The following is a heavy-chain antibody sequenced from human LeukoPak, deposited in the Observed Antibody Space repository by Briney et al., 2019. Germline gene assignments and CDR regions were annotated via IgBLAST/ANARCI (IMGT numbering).Heavy chain of an antibody. J-gene: IGHJ4*02. Sequence: GGPLRLSCAASGFTFSSYSMSWIRQPPGKGLEWVSAICGSGGSTYYADSVKGRFNISRNNSKNTLYLQMYMPRADETAVYYGANLLHYYDSSGYRHPWDYWGQGTLVTVSS. CDR1: GFTFSSYS. CDR2: ICGSGGST. V-gene: IGHV3-23*01. CDR3: ANLLHYYDSSGYRHPWDY. D-gene: IGHD3-22*01.